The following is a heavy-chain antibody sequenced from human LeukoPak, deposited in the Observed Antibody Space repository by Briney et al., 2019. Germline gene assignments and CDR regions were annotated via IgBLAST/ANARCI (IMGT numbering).Heavy chain of an antibody. V-gene: IGHV4-4*07. Sequence: PSETLSLTCTVSGGSISSYYWSWIRQPAGKGLEWIGRIYTSGSTNYNPSLKSRVTMSVDTSKNQFSLKLSSVTAADTAVYYCARNKRLGWERADTTFDYWGQGTLVTVSS. CDR1: GGSISSYY. D-gene: IGHD1-1*01. CDR2: IYTSGST. CDR3: ARNKRLGWERADTTFDY. J-gene: IGHJ4*02.